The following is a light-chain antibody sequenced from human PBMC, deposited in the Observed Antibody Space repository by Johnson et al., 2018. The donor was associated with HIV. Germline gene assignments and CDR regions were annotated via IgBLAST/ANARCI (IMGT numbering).Light chain of an antibody. Sequence: QLVLTQPPSVSAAPGQKVTISCSGSSSNIGNNYVSWYQQLPGTAPKLLIYENNKRPSGIPDRFSGSKSGTSATLRITGLQTGDEADYYCGTWDSSLLAPYVFGTGTKVTVL. CDR3: GTWDSSLLAPYV. V-gene: IGLV1-51*02. J-gene: IGLJ1*01. CDR2: ENN. CDR1: SSNIGNNY.